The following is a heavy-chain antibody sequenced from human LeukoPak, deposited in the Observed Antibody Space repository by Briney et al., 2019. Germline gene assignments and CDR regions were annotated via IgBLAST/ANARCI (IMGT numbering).Heavy chain of an antibody. CDR3: ARWTGRWVVIAVAGRYFDY. CDR2: TYYRSKWYN. Sequence: SQTLSLTCVISGDSVSSNSAAWNWIRQSPSRGLEWLGRTYYRSKWYNEYAVSVKSRISFNQDTSKNQFSLQLSSVTAADTAVYYCARWTGRWVVIAVAGRYFDYWGQGTLVTVSS. D-gene: IGHD6-19*01. V-gene: IGHV6-1*01. J-gene: IGHJ4*02. CDR1: GDSVSSNSAA.